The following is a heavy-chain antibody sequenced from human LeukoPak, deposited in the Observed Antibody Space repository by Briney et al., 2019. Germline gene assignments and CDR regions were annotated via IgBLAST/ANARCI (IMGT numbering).Heavy chain of an antibody. V-gene: IGHV1-8*01. Sequence: ASVKVSCKASGYTFTSYDINWVRQATGQGLEWMGWMNPNSGNTGYAQKFQGRVTMTRNTSISTAYMELSSLRSEDTAVYYCAAATYYDFWSGGSGPDYWGQGTLVTVSS. CDR1: GYTFTSYD. CDR2: MNPNSGNT. J-gene: IGHJ4*02. CDR3: AAATYYDFWSGGSGPDY. D-gene: IGHD3-3*01.